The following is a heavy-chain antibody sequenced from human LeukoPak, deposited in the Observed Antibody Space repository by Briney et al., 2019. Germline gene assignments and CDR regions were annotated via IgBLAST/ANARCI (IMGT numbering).Heavy chain of an antibody. J-gene: IGHJ4*02. V-gene: IGHV3-48*04. CDR2: ISGSSSTI. CDR1: GFSFSTYS. Sequence: GGSLRLSCAASGFSFSTYSMNWVRQAPGKGLEWVSYISGSSSTIYYADSVKGRFTIARDNTKNSLYLQLNSLRAEDTAVYYCARGFGDYPDYWGQGTLVTVSS. CDR3: ARGFGDYPDY. D-gene: IGHD2-15*01.